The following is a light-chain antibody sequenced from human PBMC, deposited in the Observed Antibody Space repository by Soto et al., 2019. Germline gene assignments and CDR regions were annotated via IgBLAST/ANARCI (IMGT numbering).Light chain of an antibody. CDR1: SGSIASNY. Sequence: NFMLTQPHSLSESPGKTVTISCIRSSGSIASNYVQWYQQRPGSAPTIVIFEDTERPSGVPDRFSGSIDSSSNSASLTISGLKNEDEADYYCQSYNSSSRVFGGGTKVTVL. CDR2: EDT. CDR3: QSYNSSSRV. J-gene: IGLJ2*01. V-gene: IGLV6-57*04.